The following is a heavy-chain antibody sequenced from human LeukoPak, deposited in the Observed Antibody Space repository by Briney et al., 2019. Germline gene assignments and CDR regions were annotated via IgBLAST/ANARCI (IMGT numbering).Heavy chain of an antibody. CDR1: GDTLTNSG. J-gene: IGHJ4*02. CDR2: ISAYNGNT. D-gene: IGHD4-17*01. CDR3: AREGYGDYPFDY. Sequence: ASVKVSCKASGDTLTNSGIGWVRQAPGQGLEWMGWISAYNGNTNYAQKLQGRVTMTTDTSTSTAYMELRSLRSDDTAVYYCAREGYGDYPFDYWGQGTLVTVSS. V-gene: IGHV1-18*01.